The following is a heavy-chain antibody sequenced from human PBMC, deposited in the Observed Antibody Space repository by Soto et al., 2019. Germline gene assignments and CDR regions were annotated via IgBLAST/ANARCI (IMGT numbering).Heavy chain of an antibody. D-gene: IGHD2-15*01. CDR3: ARILGYCSAGSCDC. V-gene: IGHV1-3*01. CDR1: GYTFSSYA. Sequence: ASVKVSCKASGYTFSSYAMHWVRQAPGQRLEWMGWINAGSANTKYSQKFQGRVTITRDTSASTAYMELSSLRSEDTAVYYCARILGYCSAGSCDCWGQGTLVTVSS. CDR2: INAGSANT. J-gene: IGHJ4*02.